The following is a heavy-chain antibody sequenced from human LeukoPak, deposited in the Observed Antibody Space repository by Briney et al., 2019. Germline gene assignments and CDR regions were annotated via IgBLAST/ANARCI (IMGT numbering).Heavy chain of an antibody. Sequence: SETLSLTCTVSGYSISSGYYWSWIRPPAGKGLEWIGRISSSGSTNYNPSLKSRVTISVDTSKNQFSLKLSSVTAADTAVYFCARGPYSYDSSGAFDIWGQGTMVTVSS. V-gene: IGHV4-38-2*02. CDR3: ARGPYSYDSSGAFDI. CDR1: GYSISSGYY. D-gene: IGHD3-22*01. CDR2: ISSSGST. J-gene: IGHJ3*02.